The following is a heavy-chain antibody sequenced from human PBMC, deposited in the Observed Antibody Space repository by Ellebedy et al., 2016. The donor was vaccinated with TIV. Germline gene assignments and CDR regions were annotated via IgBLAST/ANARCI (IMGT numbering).Heavy chain of an antibody. Sequence: PGGSLRLSCAASGFTFRNYGMNWVRQAPGKGLEWVAVISNDEKNTHYADSVKGRFTISRDNSKNTLFLQMNILRVEDTAIYYCARAKEVDSGYDYMLENWGQGTLVTVSS. CDR3: ARAKEVDSGYDYMLEN. J-gene: IGHJ4*02. CDR2: ISNDEKNT. D-gene: IGHD5-12*01. V-gene: IGHV3-30*03. CDR1: GFTFRNYG.